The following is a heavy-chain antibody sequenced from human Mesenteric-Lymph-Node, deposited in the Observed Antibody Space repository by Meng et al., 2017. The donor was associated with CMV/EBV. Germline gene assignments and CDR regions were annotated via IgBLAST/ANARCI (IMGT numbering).Heavy chain of an antibody. J-gene: IGHJ4*02. D-gene: IGHD2-2*01. Sequence: GSLRLSCAASGFTFSSYGMHWVRQAPGKGLEWVAFIRYDGSNKYYADSVKGRFTISRDNSKNTLYLQMNSLRAEDTAVYYCARVGFRGCSSTSCYEDYWGQGTLVTVSS. CDR2: IRYDGSNK. CDR1: GFTFSSYG. V-gene: IGHV3-30*02. CDR3: ARVGFRGCSSTSCYEDY.